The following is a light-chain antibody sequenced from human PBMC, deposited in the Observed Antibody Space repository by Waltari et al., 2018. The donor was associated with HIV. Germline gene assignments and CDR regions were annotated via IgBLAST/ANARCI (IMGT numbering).Light chain of an antibody. CDR2: RNN. V-gene: IGLV1-47*01. Sequence: QSVLTQPPSASGTPGQRITISCSGSSSKIGSNYVHWYQHLPGTAPKLLIYRNNQRAGGVPDRFIGSKSGTSASLAISGRGSEDEADYYCVTWADRSSGPVVFGGGTKVTVL. CDR1: SSKIGSNY. J-gene: IGLJ3*02. CDR3: VTWADRSSGPVV.